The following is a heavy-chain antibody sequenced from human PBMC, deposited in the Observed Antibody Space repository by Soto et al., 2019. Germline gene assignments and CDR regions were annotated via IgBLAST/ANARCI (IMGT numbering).Heavy chain of an antibody. CDR2: INSDGSTS. CDR3: ARTTGGTGCRGFDY. CDR1: GFTLSSYW. V-gene: IGHV3-74*01. J-gene: IGHJ4*02. D-gene: IGHD2-8*02. Sequence: EVQLVESGGGLVQPGGSLRLSCAASGFTLSSYWMHWVRHAPGKGLVWVSRINSDGSTSTYADSVKGRFTISRDNARNTLYLQMNSLRAEDTAIYYCARTTGGTGCRGFDYWGRGTLVTVSS.